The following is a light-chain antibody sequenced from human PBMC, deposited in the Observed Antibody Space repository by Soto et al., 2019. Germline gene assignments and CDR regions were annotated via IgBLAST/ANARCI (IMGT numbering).Light chain of an antibody. J-gene: IGLJ1*01. CDR3: ISYTGKSASYV. CDR2: EVT. CDR1: SSDGGGYNY. V-gene: IGLV2-14*01. Sequence: QSVLAQPASVSGSPGQSITISCTGTSSDGGGYNYVAWYQQHPGKAPKLIIYEVTNRPSGVSYRFSASKSGNTASLTISGLQSEDEADYYCISYTGKSASYVFGTGTKLTVL.